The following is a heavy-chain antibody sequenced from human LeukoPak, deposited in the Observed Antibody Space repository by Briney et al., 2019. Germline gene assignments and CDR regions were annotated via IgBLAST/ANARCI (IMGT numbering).Heavy chain of an antibody. J-gene: IGHJ4*02. V-gene: IGHV3-53*01. CDR2: IYSGGST. CDR3: ARTDLMVRGVTYFDY. CDR1: GFTVSSNY. Sequence: GGSLRLSCAASGFTVSSNYMSWVRQAPGKGLEWVSVIYSGGSTYYADSVKGRFTISRDNSKNTLYLQMNSLRAEDTAVYYCARTDLMVRGVTYFDYWGRGTLVTVSS. D-gene: IGHD3-10*01.